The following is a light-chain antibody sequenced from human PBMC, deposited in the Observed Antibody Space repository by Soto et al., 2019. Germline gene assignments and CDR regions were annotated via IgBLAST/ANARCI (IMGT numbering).Light chain of an antibody. J-gene: IGKJ1*01. CDR3: LQDYNYPWT. Sequence: AIQMTQSPSSLSASVGDRVTITCRASQGIRNDLGWYQQKPGKAPKLLIYATSSLQSRVPSRFSGGGSGTDFTLTISSLQPEDFATYYCLQDYNYPWTFGQGTKVEIK. CDR2: ATS. V-gene: IGKV1-6*01. CDR1: QGIRND.